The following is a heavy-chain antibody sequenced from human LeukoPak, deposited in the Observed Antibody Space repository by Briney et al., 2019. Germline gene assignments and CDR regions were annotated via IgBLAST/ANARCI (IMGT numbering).Heavy chain of an antibody. V-gene: IGHV1-69*04. J-gene: IGHJ6*02. Sequence: GASVKVSCKASGGTFSSYAISWVRQAPGQGLEWMGRIIPILGIANYAQKFQGRVTITADKSTSTAYMELSSLRSEDTAVYYCARVGYSSSGTSHYYYYYGMDVWGQGTTVTVSS. CDR3: ARVGYSSSGTSHYYYYYGMDV. CDR2: IIPILGIA. CDR1: GGTFSSYA. D-gene: IGHD6-13*01.